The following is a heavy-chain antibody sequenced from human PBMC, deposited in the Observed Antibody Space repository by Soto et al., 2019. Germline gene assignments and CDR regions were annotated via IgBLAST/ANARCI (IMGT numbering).Heavy chain of an antibody. Sequence: ASVKVSCKASGYTFTSYGISWVRQAPGQRPEWLGWINAGNGNTYYSEKFEGRVTFTRDTLATTVNMELTSLTYEDTAVYYCGRDQSGIGYYVDWFDPWGQGTLVTVSS. CDR2: INAGNGNT. J-gene: IGHJ5*02. V-gene: IGHV1-3*01. D-gene: IGHD3-10*02. CDR3: GRDQSGIGYYVDWFDP. CDR1: GYTFTSYG.